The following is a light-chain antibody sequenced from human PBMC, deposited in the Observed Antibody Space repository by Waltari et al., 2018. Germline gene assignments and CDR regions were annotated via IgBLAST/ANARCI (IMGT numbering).Light chain of an antibody. CDR2: DVN. Sequence: QSALTPPPSASWSPGQSVTIPCTGTSSYVGGYAYGSWYQQHPGKAPKPMIYDVNKRPSGVPDRFSGSKSGNTASLTVSGLQAEDEADYFCNSYAGSKHYVFGTGTKVTVL. CDR1: SSYVGGYAY. J-gene: IGLJ1*01. V-gene: IGLV2-8*01. CDR3: NSYAGSKHYV.